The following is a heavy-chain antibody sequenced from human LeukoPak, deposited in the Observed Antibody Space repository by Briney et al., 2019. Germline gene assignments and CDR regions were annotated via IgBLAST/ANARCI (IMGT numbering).Heavy chain of an antibody. CDR1: GFTVSSDY. CDR2: IYSGGST. CDR3: ARDSVAAGYYYYYYMDV. D-gene: IGHD6-13*01. J-gene: IGHJ6*03. Sequence: GGSLRLSCAASGFTVSSDYMSWVRQAPGKGLEWVSVIYSGGSTYYADSVKGRFTISRDNSKNTLYLQMNSLRAEDTAVYYCARDSVAAGYYYYYYMDVWGKGTTVTVSS. V-gene: IGHV3-53*01.